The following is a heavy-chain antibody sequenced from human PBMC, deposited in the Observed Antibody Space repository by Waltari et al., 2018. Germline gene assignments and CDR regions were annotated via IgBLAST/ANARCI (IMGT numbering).Heavy chain of an antibody. V-gene: IGHV4-59*01. CDR1: GGSISSYY. CDR3: AREIGYSSPDV. Sequence: GGSISSYYWSWIRQPPGKGLEWIGYIYYSGSTNYNPSLKSRVTISVDTSKNQFSLKLSSVTAADTAVYYCAREIGYSSPDVWGQGTMVTVSS. CDR2: IYYSGST. D-gene: IGHD6-13*01. J-gene: IGHJ3*01.